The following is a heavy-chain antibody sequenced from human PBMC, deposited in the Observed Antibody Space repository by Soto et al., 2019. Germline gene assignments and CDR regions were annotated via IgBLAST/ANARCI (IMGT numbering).Heavy chain of an antibody. CDR1: GYTFTSYD. V-gene: IGHV1-8*01. D-gene: IGHD3-3*01. CDR2: MNPNSGNT. CDR3: ARGDSKYDFWSGYYYPEVWFDP. J-gene: IGHJ5*02. Sequence: ASVKVSCKASGYTFTSYDINWVRQATGQGLEWMGWMNPNSGNTGYAQKFQGRVTMTRNTSISTAYMELSSLRSEDTAVYYCARGDSKYDFWSGYYYPEVWFDPWGQGTLVTVSS.